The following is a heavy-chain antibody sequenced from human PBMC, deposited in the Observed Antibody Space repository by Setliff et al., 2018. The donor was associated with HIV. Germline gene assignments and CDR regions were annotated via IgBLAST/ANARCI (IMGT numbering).Heavy chain of an antibody. CDR2: LYSGGGI. CDR3: ARPLTTSVNFWGDAFAI. J-gene: IGHJ3*02. D-gene: IGHD3-3*01. V-gene: IGHV4-38-2*02. CDR1: GDFFSSDYY. Sequence: SETLSLTCTVSGDFFSSDYYWGWIRQSPGKGLEWIGSLYSGGGIYRNPSLKNRVIIFVDTPKNQFSLELTSVTAADSAIYYCARPLTTSVNFWGDAFAIWGQGIMVTVSS.